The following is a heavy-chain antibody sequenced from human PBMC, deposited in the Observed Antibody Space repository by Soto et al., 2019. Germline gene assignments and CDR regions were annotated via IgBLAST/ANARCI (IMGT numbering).Heavy chain of an antibody. V-gene: IGHV1-18*01. D-gene: IGHD2-15*01. Sequence: QVQLVQSGAEVKKPGASVKVSCKASGYTFNNYGISWVRQAPGQGLEWMGWIGPYNGNTDHAQNFQGRVTMTTDTSTITAYMELRSLRSDDTALYYCARCYCSVGSCYTCWHFDLWGRGTLVTVSS. CDR3: ARCYCSVGSCYTCWHFDL. CDR1: GYTFNNYG. CDR2: IGPYNGNT. J-gene: IGHJ2*01.